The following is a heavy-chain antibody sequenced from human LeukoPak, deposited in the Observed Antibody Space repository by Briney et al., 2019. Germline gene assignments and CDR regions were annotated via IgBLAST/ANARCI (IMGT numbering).Heavy chain of an antibody. D-gene: IGHD5-12*01. V-gene: IGHV4-30-2*01. Sequence: PSETLSLTCTVSGGSISSGGYYWSWIRQPPGKGLEWIGYIYHSGSTYYNPSLKSRVTVSVDRSKSQFSLKLSSVTAADTAVYYCAREGPGYSGYVSIDYWGQGTLVTVSS. J-gene: IGHJ4*02. CDR3: AREGPGYSGYVSIDY. CDR1: GGSISSGGYY. CDR2: IYHSGST.